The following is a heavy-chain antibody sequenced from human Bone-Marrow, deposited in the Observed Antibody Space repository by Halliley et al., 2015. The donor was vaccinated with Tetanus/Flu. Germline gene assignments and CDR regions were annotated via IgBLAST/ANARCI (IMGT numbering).Heavy chain of an antibody. Sequence: TLSLTCSVSGGSIGNYYWTWIRQPPGKGLEWIDYIYYSGGTNYNRSLKSRVTISVDKSKNQFSVNLRSVTAADTAVYYCAREAYSYYGMDVWGQGTTVIVSS. V-gene: IGHV4-59*01. J-gene: IGHJ6*02. CDR1: GGSIGNYY. CDR2: IYYSGGT. CDR3: AREAYSYYGMDV.